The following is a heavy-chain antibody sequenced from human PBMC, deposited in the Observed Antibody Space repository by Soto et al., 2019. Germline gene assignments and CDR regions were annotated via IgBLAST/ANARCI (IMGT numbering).Heavy chain of an antibody. D-gene: IGHD4-17*01. CDR3: ARRLATTVSALGY. Sequence: QVQLVKSGGGVVQAGNSLRLSCTASGLTFTSSSLHLVRQAPGKGLEWVAVISENGDRQYSTESVRGRFLISRDSSKNTVYLQMNSLRPEDTGVYFCARRLATTVSALGYWGQGALVTVSS. CDR1: GLTFTSSS. J-gene: IGHJ4*02. V-gene: IGHV3-30-3*01. CDR2: ISENGDRQ.